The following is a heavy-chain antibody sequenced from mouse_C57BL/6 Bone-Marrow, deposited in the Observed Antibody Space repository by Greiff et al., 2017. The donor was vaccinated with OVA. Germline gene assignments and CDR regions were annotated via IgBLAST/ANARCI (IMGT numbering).Heavy chain of an antibody. Sequence: VKLQESGPELVKPGASVKISCKASGYAFSSSWMNWVKQRPGKGLEWIGRIYPGDGDTNYNGKFKGKATLTADKSSSTAYMQLSSLTSEDSAVYFCAKFPYFDYWGQGTTLTVSS. CDR3: AKFPYFDY. V-gene: IGHV1-82*01. CDR1: GYAFSSSW. CDR2: IYPGDGDT. J-gene: IGHJ2*01.